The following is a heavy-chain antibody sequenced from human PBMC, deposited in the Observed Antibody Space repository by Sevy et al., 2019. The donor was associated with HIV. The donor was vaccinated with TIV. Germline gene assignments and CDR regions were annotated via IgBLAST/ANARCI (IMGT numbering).Heavy chain of an antibody. V-gene: IGHV3-30*02. CDR1: GFSFSSYG. D-gene: IGHD2-21*01. CDR2: IQYDGSNK. Sequence: WGSLRLSCAASGFSFSSYGMHWVRQAPGKGLEWMSYIQYDGSNKDYADSVKGRFAISRDNSKNTLYLQINSLRVEDTAVFYCVKEGGGEGGDHWGQGTLVTVSS. J-gene: IGHJ4*02. CDR3: VKEGGGEGGDH.